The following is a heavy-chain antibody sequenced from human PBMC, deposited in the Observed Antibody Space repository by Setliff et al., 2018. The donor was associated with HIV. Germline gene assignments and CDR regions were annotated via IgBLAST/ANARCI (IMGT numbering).Heavy chain of an antibody. Sequence: PSETLSLTCAVSGGSISSNWWSWVRQSPGKGLEWIGEIYHSGSTHYNPSLQSRVPISVDKSKSQFSLKLNSVTAADTAVYYCARDMRHLAPLGYYFDYWGQGTLVTVSS. D-gene: IGHD3-10*01. V-gene: IGHV4-4*02. CDR2: IYHSGST. CDR1: GGSISSNW. CDR3: ARDMRHLAPLGYYFDY. J-gene: IGHJ4*02.